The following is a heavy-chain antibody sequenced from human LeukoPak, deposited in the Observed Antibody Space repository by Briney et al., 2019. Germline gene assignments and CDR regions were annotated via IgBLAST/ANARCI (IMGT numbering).Heavy chain of an antibody. V-gene: IGHV4-59*12. CDR1: GGSISSYY. CDR2: IYYSGST. Sequence: SETLSLTCTVSGGSISSYYWSWIRQPPGKGLEWIGYIYYSGSTNFNPSLKSRVTMSVDTSKNQFSLKLSSVTAADTAVYYCAKGDFIYYDTPLDPWGQGTLVTVSS. D-gene: IGHD3-22*01. J-gene: IGHJ5*02. CDR3: AKGDFIYYDTPLDP.